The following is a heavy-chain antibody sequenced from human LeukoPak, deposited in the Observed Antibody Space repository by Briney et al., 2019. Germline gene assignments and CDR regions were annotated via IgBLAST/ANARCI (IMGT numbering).Heavy chain of an antibody. Sequence: PSETLSLTCAVYGGSFSGYYWSWIRQPPGKGLEWIGEINHSGSTNYNPSLKSRLTISVDTSKNQLSLKLNSVTAADTAVYYCARHAGLAVTATGFDYWGQGTLVTVSS. J-gene: IGHJ4*02. D-gene: IGHD6-19*01. CDR1: GGSFSGYY. V-gene: IGHV4-34*01. CDR2: INHSGST. CDR3: ARHAGLAVTATGFDY.